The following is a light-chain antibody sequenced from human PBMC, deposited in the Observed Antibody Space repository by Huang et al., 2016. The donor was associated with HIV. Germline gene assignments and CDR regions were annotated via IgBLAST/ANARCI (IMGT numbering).Light chain of an antibody. V-gene: IGKV4-1*01. CDR1: PRVLYSSNNKNY. Sequence: DIVMTQSPDSLAVSLGERATINCKSSPRVLYSSNNKNYLVWYQQKPGQPPKLLIYWASTRESGVPDRFSGSGSGTDFTLTISSLQAEDVAVYYCQQYYSAPLTFGGGTKVEIK. CDR2: WAS. J-gene: IGKJ4*01. CDR3: QQYYSAPLT.